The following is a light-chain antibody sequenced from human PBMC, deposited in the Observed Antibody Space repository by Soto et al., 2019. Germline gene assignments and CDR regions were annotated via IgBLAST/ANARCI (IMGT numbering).Light chain of an antibody. CDR3: QQYNKWPRT. J-gene: IGKJ1*01. Sequence: EIVMTQSPATLSVSPGERVTLSCRAGQSASSNLAWYQQKPGQAPRLLLYGASTRATGIPARFSGSGSGTDFTLTISSLQSEDSAVYYCQQYNKWPRTFGQGTKVDIK. V-gene: IGKV3-15*01. CDR2: GAS. CDR1: QSASSN.